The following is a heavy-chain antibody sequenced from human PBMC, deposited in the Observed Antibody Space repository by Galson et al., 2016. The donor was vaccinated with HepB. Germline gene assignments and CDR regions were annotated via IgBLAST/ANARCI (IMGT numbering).Heavy chain of an antibody. CDR1: GFRLTNYW. D-gene: IGHD3-22*01. J-gene: IGHJ4*02. CDR2: INHDGGER. Sequence: ASGFRLTNYWMSWVRQAPGKGLEWVANINHDGGERYYVDSVRGRFTISRDDAKNSLSLQMNSLRVDDTAVYYCAREFDRSFHYWGQGVLVTVSS. CDR3: AREFDRSFHY. V-gene: IGHV3-7*01.